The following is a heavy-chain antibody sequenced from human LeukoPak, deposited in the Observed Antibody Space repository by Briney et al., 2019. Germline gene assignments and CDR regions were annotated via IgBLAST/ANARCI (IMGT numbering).Heavy chain of an antibody. J-gene: IGHJ4*02. CDR1: GGTFSSYA. CDR3: ATHKAYCGGDCYSEPDFDY. D-gene: IGHD2-21*02. Sequence: SVKVSCKASGGTFSSYAISWVRQAPGQGLEWMGGIIPIFGTANYAQKFQGRVTITADESTSTAYMELSSLRSEDTAVYYCATHKAYCGGDCYSEPDFDYWGQGTLVTVSS. CDR2: IIPIFGTA. V-gene: IGHV1-69*13.